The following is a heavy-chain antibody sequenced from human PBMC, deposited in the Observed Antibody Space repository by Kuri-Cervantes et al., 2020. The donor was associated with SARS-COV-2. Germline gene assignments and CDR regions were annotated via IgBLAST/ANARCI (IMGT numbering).Heavy chain of an antibody. D-gene: IGHD1-26*01. Sequence: GESLKISCAASGFTFSTYGMHWVRQAPGKGLEWVALISYDGNEYHADSVRGRFTISRDNSKNTLYLRLNDQITAETAVYYCAVLPGCALLPFDIWGQGTMVTVSS. V-gene: IGHV3-30*03. CDR1: GFTFSTYG. J-gene: IGHJ3*02. CDR3: AVLPGCALLPFDI. CDR2: ISYDGNE.